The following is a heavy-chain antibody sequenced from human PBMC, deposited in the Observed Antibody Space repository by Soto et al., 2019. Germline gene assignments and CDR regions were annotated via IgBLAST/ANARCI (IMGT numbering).Heavy chain of an antibody. CDR1: SGSISTNKW. J-gene: IGHJ5*02. Sequence: TLSLTCAVSSGSISTNKWWSWVRQPPGKGLEWIGEIYHSGKTNYNPSLERRVTISVDKSKNQFSLNLNSVTAADTAVYYCARVEGKFDPWGQGTLVTVS. CDR3: ARVEGKFDP. V-gene: IGHV4-4*02. CDR2: IYHSGKT.